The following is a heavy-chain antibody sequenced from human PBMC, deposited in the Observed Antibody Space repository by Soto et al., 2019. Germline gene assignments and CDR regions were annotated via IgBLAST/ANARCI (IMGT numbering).Heavy chain of an antibody. CDR3: ARGGDFWSGPRNWFDP. CDR1: GCSFANYW. Sequence: PGESLKISCKGSGCSFANYWIAWVRQMPGKGLEWMGIIYPGDSDTRYSPSFQGQVTISADKSISTAYLQWSSLKASDTAMYYCARGGDFWSGPRNWFDPWGQGTLVTVSS. J-gene: IGHJ5*02. D-gene: IGHD3-3*01. V-gene: IGHV5-51*01. CDR2: IYPGDSDT.